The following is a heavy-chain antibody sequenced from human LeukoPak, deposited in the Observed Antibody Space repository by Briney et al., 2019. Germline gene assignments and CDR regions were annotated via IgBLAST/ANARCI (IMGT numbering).Heavy chain of an antibody. V-gene: IGHV4-34*01. Sequence: SETLSLTCVVSGGSFSAYYWSWIRQPPGKGLEWIGEINDSGVTNYNPSLKSRVTLSLDTSENHFSLKVNSVTAADTSVYYCARMDAMSGYGMDVWGQGTMVTVSS. J-gene: IGHJ6*02. CDR1: GGSFSAYY. CDR2: INDSGVT. CDR3: ARMDAMSGYGMDV. D-gene: IGHD3-10*02.